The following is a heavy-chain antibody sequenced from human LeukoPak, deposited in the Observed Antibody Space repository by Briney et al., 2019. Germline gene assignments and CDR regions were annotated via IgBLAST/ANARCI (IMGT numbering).Heavy chain of an antibody. CDR3: ARSPKRDYFDS. V-gene: IGHV3-74*01. Sequence: GGSLRLSCAASGYTFRTYWMYWVRQAPGEGLVWVSRINGDGGSTAYAESVKGRFTISRDNAKKMLSLQMNSLRAEDTAVYFCARSPKRDYFDSWGQGTLVSVSS. CDR1: GYTFRTYW. J-gene: IGHJ4*02. CDR2: INGDGGST.